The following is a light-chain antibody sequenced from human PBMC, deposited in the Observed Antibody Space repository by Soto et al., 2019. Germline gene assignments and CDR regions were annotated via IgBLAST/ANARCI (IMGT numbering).Light chain of an antibody. CDR1: QSVSSSY. CDR2: GAS. J-gene: IGKJ4*01. Sequence: EIVLTQSPGTLSLSPGERATLSCRASQSVSSSYLAWYQQKPGQAPRLLIYGASSRATGIPDRFSGSGSGTDFTLTTSRLEPDDFAVYYCQQYGSSSTFGGGTKVEIK. CDR3: QQYGSSST. V-gene: IGKV3-20*01.